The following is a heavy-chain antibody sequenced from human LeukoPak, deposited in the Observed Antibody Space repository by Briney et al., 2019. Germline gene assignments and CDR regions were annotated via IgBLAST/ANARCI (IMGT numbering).Heavy chain of an antibody. D-gene: IGHD3-3*01. CDR1: GFTFSSYS. Sequence: GGSLRLSCAASGFTFSSYSMNWVRQAPGKGLEWVSYISSSSSTIYYADSVKGRFTISRDNAKNSLYLQMNSLRAEDTAVYYCARGSALFWSSYPYDAFDIWGQGTMVTVSS. J-gene: IGHJ3*02. CDR2: ISSSSSTI. V-gene: IGHV3-48*01. CDR3: ARGSALFWSSYPYDAFDI.